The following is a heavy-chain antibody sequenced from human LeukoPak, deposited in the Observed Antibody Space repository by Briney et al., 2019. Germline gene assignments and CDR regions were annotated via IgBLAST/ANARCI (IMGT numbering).Heavy chain of an antibody. J-gene: IGHJ3*02. CDR2: ISGSADIT. D-gene: IGHD1-26*01. CDR1: GFTFSTYA. CDR3: AKRLWESKGLDPFDI. V-gene: IGHV3-23*01. Sequence: PGGSLRLSCAASGFTFSTYAMSWVRQAPGKGLEWVSGISGSADITNYTDSVKGRFSISRDNSKNTLYLQMNSLRADDSALYYCAKRLWESKGLDPFDIWGPGTMVTVSS.